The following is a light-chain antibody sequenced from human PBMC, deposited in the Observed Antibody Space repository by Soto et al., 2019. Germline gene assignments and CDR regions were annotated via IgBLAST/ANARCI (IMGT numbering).Light chain of an antibody. J-gene: IGKJ1*01. CDR1: QSISSW. CDR2: KAS. CDR3: QRLSTYAEP. V-gene: IGKV1-5*03. Sequence: QMTPKHCTRAASGESVDIGARRAIQSISSWLAWYQQKPGKAPKLLIYKASSLESGVPSRFSGSGPGTAYALTIRSLQPDESALPFCQRLSTYAEPFGQGTKVDI.